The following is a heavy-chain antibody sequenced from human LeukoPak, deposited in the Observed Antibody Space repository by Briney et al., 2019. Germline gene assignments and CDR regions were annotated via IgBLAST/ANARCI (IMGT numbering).Heavy chain of an antibody. Sequence: SETLSLTCTVSGDSISSGDYYWCWIRQPAGKGLEWIGRISSSGSTNYNPSLKSRVTISVDTSKNQFSLKLSIVTAADTAVYFCARGPYSYDSSGAFDIWGQGTMVTVSS. CDR3: ARGPYSYDSSGAFDI. CDR1: GDSISSGDYY. J-gene: IGHJ3*02. D-gene: IGHD3-22*01. V-gene: IGHV4-61*02. CDR2: ISSSGST.